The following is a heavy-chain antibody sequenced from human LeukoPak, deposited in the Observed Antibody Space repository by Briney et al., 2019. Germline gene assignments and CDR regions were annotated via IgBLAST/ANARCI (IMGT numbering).Heavy chain of an antibody. J-gene: IGHJ4*02. Sequence: GGSLRLSCEASGFTVSSNYMSWVRQAPGKGLEWVSVIYSGGSTYYEDSVKGRFTISRDNSKTTLYLQMNSLRAEDTAVYYCARDRGGYSYGYFDYWSQGTLVTVSS. V-gene: IGHV3-66*02. CDR1: GFTVSSNY. D-gene: IGHD5-18*01. CDR2: IYSGGST. CDR3: ARDRGGYSYGYFDY.